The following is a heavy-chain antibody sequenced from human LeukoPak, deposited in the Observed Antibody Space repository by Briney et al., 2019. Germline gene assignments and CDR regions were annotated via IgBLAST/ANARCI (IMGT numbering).Heavy chain of an antibody. CDR3: ARANTLIVVLIAFDY. V-gene: IGHV3-30-3*01. CDR2: ISYDGSNK. J-gene: IGHJ4*02. D-gene: IGHD3-22*01. CDR1: GFTFSSYA. Sequence: GGSLRLSCGASGFTFSSYAMHWVRQAPGKGLEWVAVISYDGSNKYYADSVKGRFSISGDNSKNTLYLQMNSLRAEDTAVYYCARANTLIVVLIAFDYWGQGTLVTVSS.